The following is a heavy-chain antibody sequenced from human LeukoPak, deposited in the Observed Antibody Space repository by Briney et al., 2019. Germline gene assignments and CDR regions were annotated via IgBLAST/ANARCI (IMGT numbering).Heavy chain of an antibody. D-gene: IGHD3-9*01. Sequence: PGGSLRLSCAASGFTFSSYSMNWVRQAPGKGLEWVSSISSSSSYIYYADSVKGRFTISRDNAKNSLYLQMNSLRAEDTAVYYCARTGELRYFDWILYYYYYMDVWGKGTTVTVSS. CDR1: GFTFSSYS. CDR3: ARTGELRYFDWILYYYYYMDV. V-gene: IGHV3-21*01. J-gene: IGHJ6*03. CDR2: ISSSSSYI.